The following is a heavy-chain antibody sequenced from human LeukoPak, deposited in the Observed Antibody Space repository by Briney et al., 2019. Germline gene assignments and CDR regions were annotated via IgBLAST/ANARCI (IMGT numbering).Heavy chain of an antibody. V-gene: IGHV1-8*01. Sequence: ASVKVSFKSSGYTFTSYDINWVRQATGQGLEWMGWLSPNSGQTAYAQKFQGRVTMTRDISISTFYMELSSLTSEDTAVYYCTRGNGVAGDYWGQGTLVTVSS. J-gene: IGHJ4*02. CDR1: GYTFTSYD. D-gene: IGHD6-19*01. CDR3: TRGNGVAGDY. CDR2: LSPNSGQT.